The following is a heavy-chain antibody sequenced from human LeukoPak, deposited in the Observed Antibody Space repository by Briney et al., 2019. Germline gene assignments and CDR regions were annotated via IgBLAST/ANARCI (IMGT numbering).Heavy chain of an antibody. CDR2: ITSSGRYI. CDR1: GFTFSSYD. V-gene: IGHV3-23*01. CDR3: AQDRAWIQFWS. Sequence: GGALRLSCAASGFTFSSYDMNWVRQAPGKGLEWVSSITSSGRYIYYADSVKGRFTISRDNSKNILYLQINTLRAEDTAVYYCAQDRAWIQFWSWGQGTLVTVSS. D-gene: IGHD5-18*01. J-gene: IGHJ1*01.